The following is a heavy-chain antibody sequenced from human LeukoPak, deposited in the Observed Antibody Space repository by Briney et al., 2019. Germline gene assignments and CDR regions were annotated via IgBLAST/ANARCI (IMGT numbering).Heavy chain of an antibody. J-gene: IGHJ6*03. V-gene: IGHV3-20*01. CDR3: ARMSDCSSTSCYTAHYYYYMDV. CDR1: GFTCSSYA. Sequence: GRSLRLSCAASGFTCSSYAMHWVHQAPGKVLEWVSGINWNGGSTGYADSVKGRFTISRDNAKNSLYLQMNSLRAEDTALYHCARMSDCSSTSCYTAHYYYYMDVWGKGTTVTVSS. D-gene: IGHD2-2*02. CDR2: INWNGGST.